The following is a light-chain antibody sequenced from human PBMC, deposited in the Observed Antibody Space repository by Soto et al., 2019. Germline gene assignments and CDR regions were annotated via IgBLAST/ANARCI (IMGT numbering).Light chain of an antibody. CDR1: QSVNIN. CDR3: QQYNDGPPLT. V-gene: IGKV3-15*01. CDR2: GTS. J-gene: IGKJ4*01. Sequence: EIVMPQSPEPLSVSPGERSTLSCMASQSVNINLAWYQQKPGQAPRLLIYGTSTRATGVPARFSGSGSGTEFTLTISYLQSEDFAVYYCQQYNDGPPLTFGGGTKVDVK.